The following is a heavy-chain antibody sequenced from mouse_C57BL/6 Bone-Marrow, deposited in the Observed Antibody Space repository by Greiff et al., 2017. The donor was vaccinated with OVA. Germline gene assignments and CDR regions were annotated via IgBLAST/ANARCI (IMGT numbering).Heavy chain of an antibody. Sequence: DVQLVESGGDLVKPGGSLKLSCAASGFTFSSYGMSWVRQTPDKRLEWVATISSGGSYTYYPDSVKGRFTISRDNAKNTLYLQMSSLKSEDTAMYYCARERLHAMDYWGQGTSVTVSS. CDR2: ISSGGSYT. CDR1: GFTFSSYG. CDR3: ARERLHAMDY. V-gene: IGHV5-6*01. J-gene: IGHJ4*01.